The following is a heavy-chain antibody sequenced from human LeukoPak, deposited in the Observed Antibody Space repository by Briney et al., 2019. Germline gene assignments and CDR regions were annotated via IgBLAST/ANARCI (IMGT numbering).Heavy chain of an antibody. CDR2: INQDGSQK. CDR3: ARLASDRSIFPY. J-gene: IGHJ4*02. CDR1: GFTFSSSA. Sequence: GGSLRLSCAASGFTFSSSAMGWVRQAPGKGLEWMANINQDGSQKYYVDSVKGRFTISRDNAKNSLYLRMDSLRVEDMAIYYCARLASDRSIFPYWGQGTLVTVSS. D-gene: IGHD2/OR15-2a*01. V-gene: IGHV3-7*01.